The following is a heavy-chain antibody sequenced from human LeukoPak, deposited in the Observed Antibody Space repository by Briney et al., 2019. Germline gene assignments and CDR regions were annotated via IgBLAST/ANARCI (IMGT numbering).Heavy chain of an antibody. D-gene: IGHD6-19*01. V-gene: IGHV5-51*01. CDR3: ARANLALAPLT. CDR1: GYRFTSYW. Sequence: PGESLKISCKGSGYRFTSYWIAWVRQMPGKGLEWMGIMYPGDSDSRYSPSFQGQVTMSADKSISTAYLQWSSLKPSDSAMYYCARANLALAPLTWGQGTLVTVSS. CDR2: MYPGDSDS. J-gene: IGHJ5*02.